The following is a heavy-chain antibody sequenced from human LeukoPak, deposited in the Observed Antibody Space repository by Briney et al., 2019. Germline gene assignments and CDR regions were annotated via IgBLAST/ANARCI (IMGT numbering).Heavy chain of an antibody. Sequence: GGSLRLSCAASGFTFSSYAMSWVRQAPGKGLEWVSAISGSGGSTYYADSVKGRFTISRDNSKNTLYLQMNSLRAEDTAVYYWARGCSCTRFYPGSYGKEVWGQGTTVTVSS. J-gene: IGHJ6*01. V-gene: IGHV3-23*01. CDR1: GFTFSSYA. CDR3: ARGCSCTRFYPGSYGKEV. CDR2: ISGSGGST. D-gene: IGHD2-2*01.